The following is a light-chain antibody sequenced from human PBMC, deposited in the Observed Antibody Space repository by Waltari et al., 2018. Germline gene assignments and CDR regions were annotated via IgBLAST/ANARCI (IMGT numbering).Light chain of an antibody. CDR2: ATS. CDR1: QNVRNND. Sequence: EVILTQSPDTVSLSPGERATLSCRASQNVRNNDIFWYQQKLGQAPRLLIYATSDRAPGTPARFSGSGSGTDFTLTINSLQPEDFAVYYCQHDYDFLRTFGQGTKVEIK. CDR3: QHDYDFLRT. J-gene: IGKJ1*01. V-gene: IGKV3D-7*01.